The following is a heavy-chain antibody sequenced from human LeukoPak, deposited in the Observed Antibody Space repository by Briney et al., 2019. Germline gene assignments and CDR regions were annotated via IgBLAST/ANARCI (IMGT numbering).Heavy chain of an antibody. J-gene: IGHJ4*02. CDR1: GYRFTDYW. CDR2: INPFDSDT. CDR3: ARPPFGYASSWYKY. D-gene: IGHD6-13*01. V-gene: IGHV5-51*01. Sequence: GESLKISCKGSGYRFTDYWIGWVRQMPGKGLEWLAFINPFDSDTRYSPSFQGQVTISADKSISTAYLQWSSLKASDTAMYYCARPPFGYASSWYKYWGQGTLVTVSS.